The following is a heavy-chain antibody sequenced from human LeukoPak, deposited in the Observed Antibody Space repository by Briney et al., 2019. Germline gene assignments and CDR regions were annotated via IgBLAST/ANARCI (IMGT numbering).Heavy chain of an antibody. CDR1: GFIFSNYA. V-gene: IGHV3-23*01. J-gene: IGHJ4*02. Sequence: GGSLRLSCAASGFIFSNYAMSWVRQAPGKGLEWVSATSTSGGSAYYADSVKGRFTISRDNSKNTLYLQMDSLRADDTAVYYCARYSGSYYYPPAWDLWGQGTLVTVSS. CDR3: ARYSGSYYYPPAWDL. D-gene: IGHD1-26*01. CDR2: TSTSGGSA.